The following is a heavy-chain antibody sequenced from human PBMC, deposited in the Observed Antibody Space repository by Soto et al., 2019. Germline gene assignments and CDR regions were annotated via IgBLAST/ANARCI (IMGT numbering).Heavy chain of an antibody. Sequence: ASVKVSCKASGYTFTSYDINWVRQATGQGLEWMGWMNPNSGNTGYAQKFQGRVTMTRNTSISTAYMELSSLRSEDTAVYYCARVPGGCSSTSCYEYYFDYWGQGTLVTVSS. J-gene: IGHJ4*02. V-gene: IGHV1-8*01. CDR3: ARVPGGCSSTSCYEYYFDY. CDR2: MNPNSGNT. CDR1: GYTFTSYD. D-gene: IGHD2-2*01.